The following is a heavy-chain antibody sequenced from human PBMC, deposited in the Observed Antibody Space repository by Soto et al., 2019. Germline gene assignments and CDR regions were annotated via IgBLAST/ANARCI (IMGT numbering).Heavy chain of an antibody. CDR3: ARVLCSGGSCYDPFAY. CDR1: GASISSYY. J-gene: IGHJ4*01. CDR2: IYYTGST. Sequence: SETLSLTCTVSGASISSYYWSWIRQPPGKGLEWIGYIYYTGSTNYNPSLKSRVTISVDTSKNQFSLKLSSVTAADTAVYYCARVLCSGGSCYDPFAYWGHGALVTVSS. D-gene: IGHD2-15*01. V-gene: IGHV4-59*01.